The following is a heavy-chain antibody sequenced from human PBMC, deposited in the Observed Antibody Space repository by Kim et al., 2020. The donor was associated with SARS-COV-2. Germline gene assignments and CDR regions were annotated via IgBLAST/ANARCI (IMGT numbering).Heavy chain of an antibody. D-gene: IGHD3-10*01. CDR2: SYDGSNK. CDR3: ASSGD. Sequence: SYDGSNKYYADSVKGRFTISRDNSKNTLYLQMNSLRAEDTAVYYCASSGDWGQGTLVTVSS. V-gene: IGHV3-30*03. J-gene: IGHJ4*02.